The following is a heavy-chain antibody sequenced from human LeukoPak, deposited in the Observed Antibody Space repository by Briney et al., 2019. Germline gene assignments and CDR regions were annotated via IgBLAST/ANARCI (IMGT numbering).Heavy chain of an antibody. D-gene: IGHD5-18*01. J-gene: IGHJ6*02. Sequence: SQTLSLTCTVSGGSISSGGYYLSWSRQHPGKGLEWIGYVYYSGSTYYNPSLKSRVTISVDTSKNQFSLKLSSVTAADTAVYYCARESNFGYSYGYGYYYYGMDVWGQGTTVTVSS. V-gene: IGHV4-31*03. CDR3: ARESNFGYSYGYGYYYYGMDV. CDR2: VYYSGST. CDR1: GGSISSGGYY.